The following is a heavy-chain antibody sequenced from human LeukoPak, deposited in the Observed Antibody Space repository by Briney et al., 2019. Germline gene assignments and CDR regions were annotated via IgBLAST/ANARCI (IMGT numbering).Heavy chain of an antibody. Sequence: PSETLSLTCTVSGGSISSGSYYWSWIRQPAGKGLEWIGRIYTSGSTNYNPSLKSRVTISADTSKNQFSLKLSSVTAADTAVYYCASGEYYYGSGRLVGDAFDIWGQGTMVTVSS. CDR3: ASGEYYYGSGRLVGDAFDI. CDR2: IYTSGST. CDR1: GGSISSGSYY. V-gene: IGHV4-61*02. J-gene: IGHJ3*02. D-gene: IGHD3-10*01.